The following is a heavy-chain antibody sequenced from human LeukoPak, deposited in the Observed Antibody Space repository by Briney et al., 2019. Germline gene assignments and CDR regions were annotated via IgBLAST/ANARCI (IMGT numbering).Heavy chain of an antibody. CDR3: ARGWYYGSGSYYYLWFDP. V-gene: IGHV3-21*04. CDR2: ISSSSSYI. J-gene: IGHJ5*02. CDR1: GFTFSSYS. Sequence: GGSLRLSCAASGFTFSSYSMNWVRQAPGKGLEWVSSISSSSSYIYYADSVKGRFTISRDNAKNSLYLQMNSLRAADTAVYYCARGWYYGSGSYYYLWFDPWGQGTLVTVSS. D-gene: IGHD3-10*01.